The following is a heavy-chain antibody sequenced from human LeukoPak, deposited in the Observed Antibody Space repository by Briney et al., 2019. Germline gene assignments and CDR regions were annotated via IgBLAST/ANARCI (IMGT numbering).Heavy chain of an antibody. CDR1: GFTVFNYW. CDR2: INGDGSST. CDR3: ASLLLCYGCSTSSDSFDI. J-gene: IGHJ3*02. V-gene: IGHV3-74*01. Sequence: GGSLRLSCAASGFTVFNYWMSWVRQAPGKGLEWVSRINGDGSSTTYADSVKGRFTITRDNAKNTLFLQMNSLRAEDTAVYYCASLLLCYGCSTSSDSFDIWGQGTMVTVSS. D-gene: IGHD6-6*01.